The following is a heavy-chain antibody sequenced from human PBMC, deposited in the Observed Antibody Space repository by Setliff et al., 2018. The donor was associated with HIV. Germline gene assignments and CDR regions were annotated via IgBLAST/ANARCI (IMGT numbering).Heavy chain of an antibody. Sequence: ASVKVSCKVFGFTLSEVSIHWVRQAPGKGLEWMGYFDPQDGETVYAQKFQGRVTMTEGTSIDTAYMELTRLRSEDTAVYYCAIDGAGGWLRPMPDYWGQGTLVTVS. CDR3: AIDGAGGWLRPMPDY. J-gene: IGHJ4*02. V-gene: IGHV1-24*01. CDR2: FDPQDGET. D-gene: IGHD5-12*01. CDR1: GFTLSEVS.